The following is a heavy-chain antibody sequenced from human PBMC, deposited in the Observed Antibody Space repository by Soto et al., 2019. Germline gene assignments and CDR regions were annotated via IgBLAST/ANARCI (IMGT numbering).Heavy chain of an antibody. V-gene: IGHV3-30*18. CDR1: GFTFSSYG. CDR2: ISYDGSNK. Sequence: GGSLRLSCAASGFTFSSYGMHWVRQAPGKGLEWVAVISYDGSNKYYADSVKGRFTISRDNSKNTLYLQMNSLRAEDTAVYYCAKDREVRGVIISSWGQGTLVTVSS. J-gene: IGHJ5*02. D-gene: IGHD3-10*01. CDR3: AKDREVRGVIISS.